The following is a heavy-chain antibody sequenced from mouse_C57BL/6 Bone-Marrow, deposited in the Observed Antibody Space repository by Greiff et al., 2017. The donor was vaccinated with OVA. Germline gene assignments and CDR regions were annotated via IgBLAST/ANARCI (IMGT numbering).Heavy chain of an antibody. CDR3: GRNSLRYLAWFAY. CDR2: IWRGGST. D-gene: IGHD1-1*01. V-gene: IGHV2-2*01. Sequence: VKLQESGPGLVQPSQSLSITCTVSGFSLTSYGVHWVRQSPGKGLEWLGVIWRGGSTDYNAAFISRLSISKDNSKSQVFFQMNSQQADDTDIYYCGRNSLRYLAWFAYWGQGTLVTVSA. J-gene: IGHJ3*01. CDR1: GFSLTSYG.